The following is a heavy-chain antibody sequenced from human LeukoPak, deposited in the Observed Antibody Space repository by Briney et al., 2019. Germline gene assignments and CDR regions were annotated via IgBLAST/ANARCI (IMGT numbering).Heavy chain of an antibody. V-gene: IGHV3-7*01. CDR2: IKQDGSEK. D-gene: IGHD1-26*01. Sequence: GGSLRLSCAASGFTFSTYWMTWVRQAPGKGLEWVANIKQDGSEKYSVDSVKGRFSISRDNARNSLYLQMNSLRAEDTAVYYCARDPYSGTYGDTYYYYMDVWGKGTTVTISS. CDR3: ARDPYSGTYGDTYYYYMDV. CDR1: GFTFSTYW. J-gene: IGHJ6*03.